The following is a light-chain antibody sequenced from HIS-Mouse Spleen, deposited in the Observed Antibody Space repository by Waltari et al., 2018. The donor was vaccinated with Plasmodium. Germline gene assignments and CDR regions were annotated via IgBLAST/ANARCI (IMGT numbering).Light chain of an antibody. J-gene: IGKJ1*01. Sequence: DIQMTQSPSSLSASVGDRVTITCRASKGISNYLAWYQQKPGKVPKLLIYAASTLQSGVPSRFSGSGSGTEFTLTISSLQPEDVATYYCQKYNSASWTFGQGTKVEIK. CDR2: AAS. CDR3: QKYNSASWT. V-gene: IGKV1-27*01. CDR1: KGISNY.